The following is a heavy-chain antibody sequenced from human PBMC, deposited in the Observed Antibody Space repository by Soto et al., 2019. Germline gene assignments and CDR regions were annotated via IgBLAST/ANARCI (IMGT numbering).Heavy chain of an antibody. J-gene: IGHJ3*02. CDR1: GFTFSSYA. V-gene: IGHV3-23*01. CDR2: ISGSGGST. Sequence: GGSLRLSCAASGFTFSSYAMSWVRQAPGKGLEWVSAISGSGGSTYYADSVKGRFTISRDNSKNTLYLQMNSLRAEDTAVYYCAKDFLWFGELLYDAFDIWGQGTMVTVSS. D-gene: IGHD3-10*01. CDR3: AKDFLWFGELLYDAFDI.